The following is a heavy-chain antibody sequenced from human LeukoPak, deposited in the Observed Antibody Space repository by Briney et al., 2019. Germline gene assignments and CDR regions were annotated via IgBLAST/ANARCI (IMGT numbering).Heavy chain of an antibody. CDR2: INHSGST. V-gene: IGHV4-34*01. CDR3: ARGRRFDY. J-gene: IGHJ4*02. Sequence: PSETLSLTCAVYGGSFSGYYWSWIRQPPGKGLEWIGEINHSGSTNYNPSLNSRVTISVDTSKNQFSLKLSSVTAADTAVYYCARGRRFDYWGQGTLVTVSS. CDR1: GGSFSGYY.